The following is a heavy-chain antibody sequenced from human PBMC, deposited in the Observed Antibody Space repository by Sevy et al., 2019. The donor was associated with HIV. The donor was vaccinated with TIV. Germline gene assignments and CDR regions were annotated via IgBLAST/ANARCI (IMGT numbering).Heavy chain of an antibody. D-gene: IGHD2-2*01. CDR2: ICPGDSVT. J-gene: IGHJ4*02. CDR1: EYTFSNYQ. CDR3: ARYPIVVVPAAEYYFDY. V-gene: IGHV5-51*01. Sequence: GETLKIACTGSEYTFSNYQIGWVLQMPGIDLEWMGAICPGDSVTRYCPSFQGQVTMSADKSTSTAYLQWSSLKTSDTAIYYCARYPIVVVPAAEYYFDYWGQGTLVTVSS.